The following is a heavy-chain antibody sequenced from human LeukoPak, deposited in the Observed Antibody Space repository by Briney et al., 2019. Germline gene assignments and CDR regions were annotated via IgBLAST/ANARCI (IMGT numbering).Heavy chain of an antibody. CDR3: TRFIYCSGASCCFDA. CDR1: GFTFGGYA. D-gene: IGHD2-15*01. J-gene: IGHJ5*02. CDR2: ITSKAYGGTT. V-gene: IGHV3-49*04. Sequence: GGSLRLSCTASGFTFGGYAMSWVRQAPGKGLEWVGCITSKAYGGTTEYAASVKGRFTISRDDSKSIAYLQMNSLKTEDTAMYYCTRFIYCSGASCCFDAWGQGTLVTVSS.